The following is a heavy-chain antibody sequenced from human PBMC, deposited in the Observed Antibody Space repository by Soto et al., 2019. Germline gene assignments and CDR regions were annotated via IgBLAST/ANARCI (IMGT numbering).Heavy chain of an antibody. CDR1: GLAFTDYY. D-gene: IGHD1-26*01. V-gene: IGHV3-11*01. Sequence: GGSLRLSCAASGLAFTDYYMIWLSQAPGKGLGWVSYIIHRARTTYYADSGRGRLTIYRGNATLSPCLRMNSQRAGDTPVSYCATAPIPDRTTHYQKNWFDPWGQGTLVTVSS. CDR3: ATAPIPDRTTHYQKNWFDP. CDR2: IIHRARTT. J-gene: IGHJ5*02.